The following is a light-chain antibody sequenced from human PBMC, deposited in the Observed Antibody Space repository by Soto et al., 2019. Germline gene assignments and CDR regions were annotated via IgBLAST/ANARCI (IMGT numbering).Light chain of an antibody. V-gene: IGKV1-5*03. CDR3: QQYETYSGT. CDR2: RAS. CDR1: QIINTW. J-gene: IGKJ3*01. Sequence: DIKMTQSPSSLSASVGDRVTITCRASQIINTWLAWYQQKPGKAPKLVIYRASNLVNGVPSRFSGSGSGTEFTLTIRSLQPDDFSIYYCQQYETYSGTFGPGTKVDL.